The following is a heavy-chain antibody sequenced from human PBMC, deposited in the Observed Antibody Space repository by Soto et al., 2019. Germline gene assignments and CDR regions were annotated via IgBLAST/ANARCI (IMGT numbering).Heavy chain of an antibody. CDR3: ATPPGSSSTYYYYMGV. Sequence: EEELLESGGGLVQPGGSLRLSCAASGFTFSSYAMSWVRQAPGKGLEWVSGISESGGSTYYADSVRGRFTISRDNSKNTLYLKMNSLRAEDTALYYCATPPGSSSTYYYYMGVWGKGTTVTVTS. CDR2: ISESGGST. J-gene: IGHJ6*03. V-gene: IGHV3-23*01. CDR1: GFTFSSYA. D-gene: IGHD6-6*01.